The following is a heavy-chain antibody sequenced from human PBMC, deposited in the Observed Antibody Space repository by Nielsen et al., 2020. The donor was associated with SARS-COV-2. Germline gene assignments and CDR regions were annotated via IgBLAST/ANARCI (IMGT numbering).Heavy chain of an antibody. J-gene: IGHJ4*02. CDR2: ISYDRSNK. D-gene: IGHD3-16*01. V-gene: IGHV3-30*03. CDR1: GFTFSSYG. CDR3: ARDLRLGDYDDY. Sequence: GESLKISCAASGFTFSSYGMHWVRQAPGKGLEWVAVISYDRSNKYYADSVKGRFTISRDNSKNTLYLQMNSLRAEDTAVYYCARDLRLGDYDDYWGQGTLVTVSS.